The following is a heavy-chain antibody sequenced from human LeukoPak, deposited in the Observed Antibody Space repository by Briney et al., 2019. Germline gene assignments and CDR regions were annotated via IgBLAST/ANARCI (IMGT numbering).Heavy chain of an antibody. J-gene: IGHJ3*02. CDR2: ISSNGGST. V-gene: IGHV3-64*04. D-gene: IGHD1-26*01. CDR1: GFTFSSYA. Sequence: PGGSLRLSCAASGFTFSSYAMHWVRQAPGKGLEYVSAISSNGGSTYYANSVKGRFTISRDNAKNSLYLQMNSLRAEDTAVYYCAREGGAFDIWGQGTMVTVSS. CDR3: AREGGAFDI.